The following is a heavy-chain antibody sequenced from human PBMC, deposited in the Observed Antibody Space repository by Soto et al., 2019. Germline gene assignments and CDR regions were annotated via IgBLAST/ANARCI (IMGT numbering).Heavy chain of an antibody. CDR3: XXXXXXXXXXXFXX. CDR2: IYWDDDK. J-gene: IGHJ5*02. Sequence: QITLKESGPPLVKPTQTLTLTXTFSGFSLTTRGVGVGWIRQPPGKALECLALIYWDDDKRYSPSLQSRLSITKDTSKNQVVLTMTNVDPVDXXXXXXXXXXXXXXXXXFXXWGQGTLVSVSS. CDR1: GFSLTTRGVG. V-gene: IGHV2-5*02.